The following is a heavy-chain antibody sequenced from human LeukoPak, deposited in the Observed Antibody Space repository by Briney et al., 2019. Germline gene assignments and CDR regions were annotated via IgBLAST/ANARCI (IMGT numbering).Heavy chain of an antibody. V-gene: IGHV3-48*03. CDR2: ISNSASTI. J-gene: IGHJ4*02. D-gene: IGHD2-8*01. CDR3: ARGGLYAGFEW. Sequence: GGSLRLSRAASGFTFSSYEMNWVRQAPGKGLEWVSYISNSASTIHYADSVKGRFTISRDNAKNSLYLQMNSLRAEDTAIYYCARGGLYAGFEWWGQGTLVTVSS. CDR1: GFTFSSYE.